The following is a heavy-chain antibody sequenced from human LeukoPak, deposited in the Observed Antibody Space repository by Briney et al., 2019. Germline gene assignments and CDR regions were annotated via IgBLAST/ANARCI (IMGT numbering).Heavy chain of an antibody. CDR3: ARDRGRATIFGVVIRRGSPNIGMDV. D-gene: IGHD3-3*01. Sequence: GASVKVSCKASGYTFTSYAMHWVRQAPGQRLEWMGWINAGNGNTKYSQKFQGRVTIIRDTSASTAYMELSSLRSEDTAVYYCARDRGRATIFGVVIRRGSPNIGMDVWGQGTTVTVSS. J-gene: IGHJ6*02. CDR2: INAGNGNT. V-gene: IGHV1-3*01. CDR1: GYTFTSYA.